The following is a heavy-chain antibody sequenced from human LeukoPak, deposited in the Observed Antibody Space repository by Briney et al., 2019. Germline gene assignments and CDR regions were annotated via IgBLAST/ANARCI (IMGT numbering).Heavy chain of an antibody. J-gene: IGHJ4*02. CDR3: ARHERSSGWHHYYFDY. D-gene: IGHD6-19*01. Sequence: PSETLSLTCTVSGGSISSSSYYWGWIRQPPGKGLEWIGSIYYSGSTYYNPSLKSRVTISVGTSKNQFSLKLSSVTAADTAVYYCARHERSSGWHHYYFDYWGQGTLVTVSS. CDR1: GGSISSSSYY. V-gene: IGHV4-39*01. CDR2: IYYSGST.